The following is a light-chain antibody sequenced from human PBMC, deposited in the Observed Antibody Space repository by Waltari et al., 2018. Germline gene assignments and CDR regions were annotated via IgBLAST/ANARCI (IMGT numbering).Light chain of an antibody. J-gene: IGLJ2*01. Sequence: QSALTQPASVSGSPGQSITISCTGTSSYVGGYNSVSWYQQHPGRAPKLMSSDVNSRPPGVSNRVTGAKSGNTASLTISGLQTEDEADYSCSSYTTSSTLVFGGGTQLTVL. V-gene: IGLV2-14*03. CDR1: SSYVGGYNS. CDR3: SSYTTSSTLV. CDR2: DVN.